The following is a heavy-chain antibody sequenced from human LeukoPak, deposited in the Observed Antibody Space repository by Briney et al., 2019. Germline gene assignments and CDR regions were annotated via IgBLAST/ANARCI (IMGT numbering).Heavy chain of an antibody. J-gene: IGHJ4*02. CDR2: IYYSGST. Sequence: PSETLSLTCTVSGGSISSYYWSWIRQPPGKGLEWIGYIYYSGSTNYNPSLKSRVTISVDTSKNQFSLKLSSVTAADTAVYYCAREGYSLYYFDYWGQGTLVTVSS. V-gene: IGHV4-59*01. D-gene: IGHD2-21*01. CDR3: AREGYSLYYFDY. CDR1: GGSISSYY.